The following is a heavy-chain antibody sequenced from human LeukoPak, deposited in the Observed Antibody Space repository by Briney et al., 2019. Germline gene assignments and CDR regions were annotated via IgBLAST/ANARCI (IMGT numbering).Heavy chain of an antibody. CDR1: GGSISSGDYY. J-gene: IGHJ4*02. D-gene: IGHD1-26*01. Sequence: PSQTLSLTCTVSGGSISSGDYYWSWIRQPPGKGLEWIGYIYYGGSTYYNPSLKSRVTISVDTSKNQFSLKLSSVTAADTAVYYCARGRVQWELLTAPDYWGQGTLVTVSS. CDR3: ARGRVQWELLTAPDY. CDR2: IYYGGST. V-gene: IGHV4-30-4*01.